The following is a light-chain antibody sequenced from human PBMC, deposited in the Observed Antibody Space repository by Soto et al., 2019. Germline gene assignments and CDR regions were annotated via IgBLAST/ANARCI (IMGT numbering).Light chain of an antibody. Sequence: EIVLTQSPGTLSLSPGERATLSCRASQSVSSSYLAWYQQIPGQAPRLLIYGASSRVTGIPDRFSGGGSGTDFTLTISRLEPEDFAVYFCQQYGSSPPKVTFGQGTRLEIK. CDR2: GAS. CDR1: QSVSSSY. CDR3: QQYGSSPPKVT. J-gene: IGKJ5*01. V-gene: IGKV3-20*01.